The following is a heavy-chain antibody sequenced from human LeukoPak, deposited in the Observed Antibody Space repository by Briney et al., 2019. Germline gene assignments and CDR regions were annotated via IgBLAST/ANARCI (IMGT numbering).Heavy chain of an antibody. CDR2: ISSSSSYI. CDR1: GFTFSSYS. V-gene: IGHV3-21*01. Sequence: GGSLRLSCAASGFTFSSYSMNWVRQAPGKGLEWVSSISSSSSYIYYADSVKGRFTISRDNAKNPLYLQMNSLRAEDTAVYYCARDSIAVAGTADYWGQGTLVTVSS. CDR3: ARDSIAVAGTADY. D-gene: IGHD6-19*01. J-gene: IGHJ4*02.